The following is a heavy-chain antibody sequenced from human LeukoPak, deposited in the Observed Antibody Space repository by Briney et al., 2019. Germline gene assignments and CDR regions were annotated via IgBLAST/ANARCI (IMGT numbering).Heavy chain of an antibody. CDR2: INPSGGST. D-gene: IGHD2-15*01. CDR1: GYTFTSYY. CDR3: AREGGYCSGGSCSGSAFDI. J-gene: IGHJ3*02. V-gene: IGHV1-46*03. Sequence: ASVKVSXKASGYTFTSYYMHWVRQAPGQGLEWIGIINPSGGSTSYAQKFQGRVTMTRDTSTSTVYMELSSLRSEDTAVYYCAREGGYCSGGSCSGSAFDIWGQGTMVTVSS.